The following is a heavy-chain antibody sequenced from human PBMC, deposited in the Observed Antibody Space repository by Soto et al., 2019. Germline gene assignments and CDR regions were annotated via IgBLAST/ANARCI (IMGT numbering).Heavy chain of an antibody. CDR3: ARDLRFYFYGMDV. Sequence: QVQLVQSGAEVKKPGASVKLSCQASGFTFSKYAMHWVRQAPGQRLEWMGWINVGNGNTKYSQKFQGRVTITRDTNASTVSMELSSLRYEDSAVYYCARDLRFYFYGMDVWGQGTTVTVSS. CDR2: INVGNGNT. CDR1: GFTFSKYA. J-gene: IGHJ6*02. V-gene: IGHV1-3*01. D-gene: IGHD3-3*01.